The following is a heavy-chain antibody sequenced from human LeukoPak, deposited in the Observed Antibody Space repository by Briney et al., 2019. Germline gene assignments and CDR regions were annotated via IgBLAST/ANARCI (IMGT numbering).Heavy chain of an antibody. CDR3: ARDRSGYFQN. CDR2: IYRGGST. Sequence: PGGSLGLSCAASGFTVSSNYMSWVRQAPGKGLEWVSVIYRGGSTHYAGSVEGRFTISRDKSKNTVYLQMNSLRAEDTAVYYCARDRSGYFQNWGQGTLVTVSS. J-gene: IGHJ1*01. V-gene: IGHV3-53*01. D-gene: IGHD3-3*01. CDR1: GFTVSSNY.